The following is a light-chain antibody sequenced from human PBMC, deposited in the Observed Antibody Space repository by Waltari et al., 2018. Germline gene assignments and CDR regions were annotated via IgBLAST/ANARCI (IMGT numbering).Light chain of an antibody. CDR2: EVS. Sequence: QSALTTPAPVSGSPGQSITISSTRSSSDVGIYNLFSWYQKHPGQAPKCVIYEVSQRPSGVSDRFSGSKSGNTASLTISGLQAEDEADYYCCSYAGSSTLVFGGGTKLTVL. CDR3: CSYAGSSTLV. V-gene: IGLV2-23*02. J-gene: IGLJ2*01. CDR1: SSDVGIYNL.